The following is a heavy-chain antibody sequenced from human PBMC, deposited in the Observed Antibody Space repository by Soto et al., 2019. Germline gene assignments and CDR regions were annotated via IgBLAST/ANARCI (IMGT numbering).Heavy chain of an antibody. CDR3: ARTFARTGIVVVPAAIPADYGMDV. CDR1: GGSISSGGYY. V-gene: IGHV4-31*03. Sequence: SETLSLTCTVSGGSISSGGYYWSWIRQHPGKGLEWIGYIYYSGSTYYNPSLKSRVTISVDTSKNQFSLKLSSVTAADTVVYYCARTFARTGIVVVPAAIPADYGMDVWGQGTTVTVSS. D-gene: IGHD2-2*02. CDR2: IYYSGST. J-gene: IGHJ6*02.